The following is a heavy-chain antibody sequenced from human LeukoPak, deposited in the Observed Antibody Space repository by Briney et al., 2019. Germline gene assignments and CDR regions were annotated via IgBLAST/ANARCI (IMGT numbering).Heavy chain of an antibody. D-gene: IGHD3-22*01. CDR2: INHSGST. Sequence: SETLSLTCAVYGGSFSGYYWSWIRQPPGKGLEWIGEINHSGSTNYNPSLKSRVTISVDTSKNQFSLKLSSVTAADTAVYYCARGRGVPYDSSVFDYWGQGTLVTVSS. CDR3: ARGRGVPYDSSVFDY. CDR1: GGSFSGYY. J-gene: IGHJ4*02. V-gene: IGHV4-34*01.